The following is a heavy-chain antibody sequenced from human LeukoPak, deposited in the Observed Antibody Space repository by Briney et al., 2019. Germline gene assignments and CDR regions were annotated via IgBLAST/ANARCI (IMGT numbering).Heavy chain of an antibody. J-gene: IGHJ4*02. Sequence: SETLSLTCTVSGGSISSYYWSWIRRPPGKGLEWIGCIYNSGSANYNSSLKSRVTISVDKSKNQFSLKLSSVPAADTAVYYCARASMFYYDSSGYPHFDSWGQGALVTVSS. CDR3: ARASMFYYDSSGYPHFDS. CDR2: IYNSGSA. V-gene: IGHV4-59*01. D-gene: IGHD3-22*01. CDR1: GGSISSYY.